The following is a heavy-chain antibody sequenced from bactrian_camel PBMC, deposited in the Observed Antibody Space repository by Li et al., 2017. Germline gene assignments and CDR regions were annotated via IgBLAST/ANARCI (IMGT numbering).Heavy chain of an antibody. J-gene: IGHJ6*01. Sequence: VQLVESGGGSVQVGGSLTLSCTYSGDSSIVNYYAWFRQAPGKQREGVASTDSDAKTRYADSVKGRFTISVDKAKKTLYLQMDSLKVEDSAMYYCAADDMGPSCLSVLPGLKRDYFGYWGQGTQVTVS. D-gene: IGHD3*01. CDR1: GDSSIVNY. CDR3: AADDMGPSCLSVLPGLKRDYFGY. CDR2: TDSDAKT. V-gene: IGHV3S53*01.